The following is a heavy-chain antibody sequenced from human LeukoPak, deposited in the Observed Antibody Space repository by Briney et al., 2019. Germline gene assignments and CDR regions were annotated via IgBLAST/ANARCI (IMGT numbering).Heavy chain of an antibody. CDR1: GFTFSSYW. D-gene: IGHD2-2*01. Sequence: GGSLRHSCAASGFTFSSYWMSWVRQAPGRGLEWVANIKQDGSEKYYVDSVKGRFTISRDNAKNSLYLQMNSLRAEDTAVYYCARDDCSSISCYHNWFDPWGQGTLVTVSS. CDR2: IKQDGSEK. CDR3: ARDDCSSISCYHNWFDP. V-gene: IGHV3-7*01. J-gene: IGHJ5*02.